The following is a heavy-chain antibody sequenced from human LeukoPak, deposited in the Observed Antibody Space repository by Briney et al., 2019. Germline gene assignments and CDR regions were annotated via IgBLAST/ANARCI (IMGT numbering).Heavy chain of an antibody. J-gene: IGHJ4*02. CDR1: GGSFRGYY. Sequence: PSETLSLTCAVYGGSFRGYYWSRIRQPPGKGLEWIGEINHSGSTNYNPSLKSRVTISVDTSKNQFSLKLSSVTAADTAVYSCARGRYGDYERYFDYWGQGTLVTVSS. CDR2: INHSGST. V-gene: IGHV4-34*01. D-gene: IGHD4-17*01. CDR3: ARGRYGDYERYFDY.